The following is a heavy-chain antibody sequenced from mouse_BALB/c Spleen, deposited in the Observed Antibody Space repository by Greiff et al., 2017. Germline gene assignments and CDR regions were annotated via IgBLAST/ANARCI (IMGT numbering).Heavy chain of an antibody. J-gene: IGHJ4*01. CDR2: IDPANGNT. D-gene: IGHD2-1*01. Sequence: EVHLVESGAELVKPGASVKLSCTASGFNIKDTYMHWVKQRPEQGLEWIGRIDPANGNTKYDPKFQGKATITADTSSNTAYLQLSSLTSEDTAVYYCARGGNYGRNWPYAMDYWGQGTSVTVSS. CDR1: GFNIKDTY. V-gene: IGHV14-3*02. CDR3: ARGGNYGRNWPYAMDY.